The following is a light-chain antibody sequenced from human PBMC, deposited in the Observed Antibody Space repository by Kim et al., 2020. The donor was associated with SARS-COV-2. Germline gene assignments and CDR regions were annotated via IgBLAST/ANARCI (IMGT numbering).Light chain of an antibody. V-gene: IGLV1-40*01. J-gene: IGLJ3*02. CDR3: QSYDSSLSGWV. CDR2: GNS. Sequence: QRVTISCTGSSSNIGAGYDVHWYQQFPGTGPKLLIYGNSNRPSGVPDRFSGSKSGTSASLAITGLQAEDEADYYCQSYDSSLSGWVFGGGTKLTVL. CDR1: SSNIGAGYD.